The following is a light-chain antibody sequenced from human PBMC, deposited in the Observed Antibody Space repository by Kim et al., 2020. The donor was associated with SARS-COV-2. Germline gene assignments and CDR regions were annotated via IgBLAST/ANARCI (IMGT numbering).Light chain of an antibody. J-gene: IGKJ3*01. CDR3: QKYNSAPCA. CDR2: AAA. Sequence: DIQMTQSPSSLSASVGDRVTIACRASQVIGNYLAWYQQKPGTVPKLLIYAAATLQSGVPSRFSGSGSGTDFTLTISSLQPEDVATYYCQKYNSAPCAFGPGTKVDIK. V-gene: IGKV1-27*01. CDR1: QVIGNY.